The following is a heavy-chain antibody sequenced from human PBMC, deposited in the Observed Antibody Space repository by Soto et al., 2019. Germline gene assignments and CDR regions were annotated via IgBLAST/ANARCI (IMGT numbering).Heavy chain of an antibody. CDR1: GFTFSGHY. CDR3: ARTFYASGSYSLDY. J-gene: IGHJ4*02. Sequence: EVQLVESGGGLVQPGGSLRLSCVASGFTFSGHYMDWVRQAPGKGLEWVGRTRNKANSYTTEYAASVKGRFTISRDDSKNSLYLQMNSLKTEDTAVYYCARTFYASGSYSLDYWGQGTLVTVSS. V-gene: IGHV3-72*01. CDR2: TRNKANSYTT. D-gene: IGHD3-10*01.